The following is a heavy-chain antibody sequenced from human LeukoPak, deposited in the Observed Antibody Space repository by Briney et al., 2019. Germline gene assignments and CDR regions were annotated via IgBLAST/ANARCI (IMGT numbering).Heavy chain of an antibody. J-gene: IGHJ4*02. CDR2: ISGSGGST. CDR3: AKSLSSGYYYGVFDY. D-gene: IGHD3-22*01. Sequence: PGGSLRLSCAASGFTFSSYAMSWVRQAPGKGLEWVSAISGSGGSTYYADFVKGRFTISRDNSKNTLYLQMNSLRAEDTAVYYCAKSLSSGYYYGVFDYWGQGTLVTVSS. CDR1: GFTFSSYA. V-gene: IGHV3-23*01.